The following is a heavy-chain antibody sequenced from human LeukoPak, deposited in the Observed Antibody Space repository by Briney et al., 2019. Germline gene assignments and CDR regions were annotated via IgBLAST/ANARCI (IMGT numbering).Heavy chain of an antibody. CDR1: GFTFSDYY. V-gene: IGHV3-11*01. J-gene: IGHJ4*02. Sequence: PGGSLRLSCAASGFTFSDYYMSWIRQAPGKGLEWVSYISSSGSTIYYADSVKGRFTISRDNAKNSLYLQMNSLRAEDTAVYYCARKYNWGDDASAYWGQRTLVTVSS. CDR3: ARKYNWGDDASAY. D-gene: IGHD1-20*01. CDR2: ISSSGSTI.